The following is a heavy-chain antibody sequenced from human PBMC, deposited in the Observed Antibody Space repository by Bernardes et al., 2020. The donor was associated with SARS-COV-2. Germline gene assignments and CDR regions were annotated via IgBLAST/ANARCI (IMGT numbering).Heavy chain of an antibody. CDR1: GFTFDDYA. D-gene: IGHD3-10*01. Sequence: GGSLRLSCAASGFTFDDYAMHWVRQAPGKGLEWVSGISWNSGSIGYADSVKGRFTISRDNAKNSLYLQMNSLRAEDTALYYCAKDMFGVWFGESVFDYWGQGTLVTVSS. CDR2: ISWNSGSI. J-gene: IGHJ4*02. CDR3: AKDMFGVWFGESVFDY. V-gene: IGHV3-9*01.